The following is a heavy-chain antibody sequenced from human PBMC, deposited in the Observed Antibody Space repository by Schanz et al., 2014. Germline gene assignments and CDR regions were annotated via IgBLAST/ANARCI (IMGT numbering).Heavy chain of an antibody. D-gene: IGHD3-9*01. CDR3: ARDAADFYDILTEEDY. V-gene: IGHV1-18*01. Sequence: QVQLVQSGAEVKKPGASVKVSCKASGYTFTSYGISWVRQAPGQGLEWMGWISAYNGNTKYPQKLQGRVTMTTDTATSTADMEMRSLRSDDTAVYYWARDAADFYDILTEEDYWGQGTLVTVSS. J-gene: IGHJ4*02. CDR1: GYTFTSYG. CDR2: ISAYNGNT.